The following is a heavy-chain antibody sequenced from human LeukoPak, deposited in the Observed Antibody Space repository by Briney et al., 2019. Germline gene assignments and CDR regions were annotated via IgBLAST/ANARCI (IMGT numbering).Heavy chain of an antibody. Sequence: SVKVSCKASGGTFSSYAISWVRQAPGQGLEWMGGIIPIFGTANYAQKFQGRVTITADESTSTANMELSSLRSEDTAVYYCAREECSGGSCYFDYWGQGTLVTVSS. J-gene: IGHJ4*02. CDR1: GGTFSSYA. CDR3: AREECSGGSCYFDY. CDR2: IIPIFGTA. V-gene: IGHV1-69*01. D-gene: IGHD2-15*01.